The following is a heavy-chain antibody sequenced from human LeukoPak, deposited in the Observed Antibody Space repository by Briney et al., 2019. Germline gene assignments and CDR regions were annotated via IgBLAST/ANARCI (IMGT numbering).Heavy chain of an antibody. Sequence: SETLSLTCAVYGGSFSGYYWSWIRQPPGKGLEWVGEINHSGSTNYYPALKSRVTISVDPSKDQFSLKLSSVTAADTAVYYCARGGGYSNGFPFDYWGQGTLVSVSS. J-gene: IGHJ4*02. D-gene: IGHD5-18*01. CDR3: ARGGGYSNGFPFDY. CDR2: INHSGST. V-gene: IGHV4-34*01. CDR1: GGSFSGYY.